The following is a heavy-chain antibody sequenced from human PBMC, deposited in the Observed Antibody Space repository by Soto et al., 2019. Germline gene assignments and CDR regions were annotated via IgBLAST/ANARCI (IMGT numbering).Heavy chain of an antibody. J-gene: IGHJ6*02. CDR1: GYTFTTYA. V-gene: IGHV1-3*01. Sequence: QVQLVQSGAEVKKPGASVQVSCKASGYTFTTYALHWVRQARGERLEWMGWINAANGNTNYSKKFQGRVTISRDTSASTTFMELSSLRSEDTAVYYCGRSVVGATGEILYNAMDVWGQGTTVTVSS. CDR2: INAANGNT. CDR3: GRSVVGATGEILYNAMDV. D-gene: IGHD1-26*01.